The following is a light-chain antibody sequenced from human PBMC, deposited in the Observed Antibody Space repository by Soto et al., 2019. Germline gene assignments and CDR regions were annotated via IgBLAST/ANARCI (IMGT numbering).Light chain of an antibody. CDR3: SSYAGSNVV. Sequence: QSALTQPPSASGSPGQSVNISCTGTSSDVGSYNYVSWYQQHPGKAPKLMIYEVNKRPSGVPDRFSGSKSGNTASLTVSGLQAEDEADFYCSSYAGSNVVFGGGTKVTVL. CDR2: EVN. CDR1: SSDVGSYNY. V-gene: IGLV2-8*01. J-gene: IGLJ2*01.